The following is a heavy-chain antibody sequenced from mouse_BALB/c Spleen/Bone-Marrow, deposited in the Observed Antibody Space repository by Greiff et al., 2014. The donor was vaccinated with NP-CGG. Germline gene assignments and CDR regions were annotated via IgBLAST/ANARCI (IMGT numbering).Heavy chain of an antibody. J-gene: IGHJ4*01. Sequence: VQLQQSGAELVKPGASVKLSCTASGFNIKDTYVHWVKQRPEQGLEWIGRIDPANGNTKYDPKFQGKATITADTSSNTAYVQLSSLTSEDTAVYYCARRSKRYGSNYNYATDYWGQGTSVTVSS. CDR3: ARRSKRYGSNYNYATDY. CDR1: GFNIKDTY. D-gene: IGHD1-1*01. CDR2: IDPANGNT. V-gene: IGHV14-3*02.